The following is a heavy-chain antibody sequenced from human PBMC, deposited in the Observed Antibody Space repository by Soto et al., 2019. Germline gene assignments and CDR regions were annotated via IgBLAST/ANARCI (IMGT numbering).Heavy chain of an antibody. J-gene: IGHJ3*02. CDR2: IFYSGST. CDR1: GGSISSYY. Sequence: QVQLQESGPGLVKPSETLSLTCTVSGGSISSYYWSWIRQPPGKGLEWIGYIFYSGSTNYNPPLRGRVTISVDTSKNQFSPKLSSVTAADTAVYYCARRYGSAFDIWGHGPMVTVSS. CDR3: ARRYGSAFDI. D-gene: IGHD4-17*01. V-gene: IGHV4-59*01.